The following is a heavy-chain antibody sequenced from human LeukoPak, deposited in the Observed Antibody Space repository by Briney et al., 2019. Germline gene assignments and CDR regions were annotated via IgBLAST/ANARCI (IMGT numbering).Heavy chain of an antibody. Sequence: KPSETLSLTCTVSGGSISSYYWSWLRQPPGKGLEWIGYIYYSGSTNYNPSLKSRVTISVDTSKNQFSLKLSSVTAADTAVYYCASLMRGWSGGVSGWFDPWGQGILITVSS. J-gene: IGHJ5*02. CDR3: ASLMRGWSGGVSGWFDP. V-gene: IGHV4-59*01. CDR1: GGSISSYY. D-gene: IGHD3-10*01. CDR2: IYYSGST.